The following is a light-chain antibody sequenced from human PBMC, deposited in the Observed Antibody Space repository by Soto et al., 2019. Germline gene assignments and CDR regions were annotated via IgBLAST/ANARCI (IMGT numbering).Light chain of an antibody. V-gene: IGKV3-15*01. Sequence: EIVMTQPPAALSVSPGERATLSCRASQSVSSNLAWYQQKPGQAPRLLIYGASTRATGIPARFSGSGSGTEFTLTISSLQSEDLAVYYCQQYNNWPTFGQGTKVEIK. CDR2: GAS. J-gene: IGKJ1*01. CDR1: QSVSSN. CDR3: QQYNNWPT.